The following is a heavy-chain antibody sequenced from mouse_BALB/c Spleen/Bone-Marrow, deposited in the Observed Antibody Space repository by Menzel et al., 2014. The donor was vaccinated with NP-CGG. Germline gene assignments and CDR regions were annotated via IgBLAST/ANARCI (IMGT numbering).Heavy chain of an antibody. V-gene: IGHV1-18*01. Sequence: EVQLQQSGPELVKPGASMKISCKASGYSFIDYTMNWVKQSHGKNPEWIGLINPYNGGTSYNQKFKGKATLTVDKSSSTAYMELLSLTSEDSAVYYCAREGYPDYWGQGTSGTVSS. CDR1: GYSFIDYT. CDR2: INPYNGGT. CDR3: AREGYPDY. J-gene: IGHJ4*01.